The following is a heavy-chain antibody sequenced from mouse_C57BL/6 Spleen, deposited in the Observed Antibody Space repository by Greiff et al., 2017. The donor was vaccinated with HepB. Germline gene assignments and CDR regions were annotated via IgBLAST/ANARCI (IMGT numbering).Heavy chain of an antibody. V-gene: IGHV1-50*01. CDR1: GYTFTSYW. CDR3: AREEKGYGYWYFDV. J-gene: IGHJ1*03. Sequence: VQLQQPGAELVKPGASVKLSCKASGYTFTSYWMQWVKQRPGQGLEWIGEIDPSDSYTNYNQKFKGKATLTVDTSSSTAYMQLSSLTSEDSAVYYCAREEKGYGYWYFDVWGTGTTVTVSS. CDR2: IDPSDSYT. D-gene: IGHD2-2*01.